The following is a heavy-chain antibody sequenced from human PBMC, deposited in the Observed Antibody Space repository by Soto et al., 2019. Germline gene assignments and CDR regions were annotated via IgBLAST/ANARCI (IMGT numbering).Heavy chain of an antibody. CDR1: GGSISSYY. CDR3: ARDSGLARDYYYYYMDV. CDR2: IYFTGST. V-gene: IGHV4-59*01. Sequence: SETLSLTCTVSGGSISSYYWSWIRQPPGKGLEWIGYIYFTGSTNYNPSLKSRFTISLYTSKNQFSLKLSSVSAADTAVYYCARDSGLARDYYYYYMDVWGKGTTVTVSS. J-gene: IGHJ6*03. D-gene: IGHD3-9*01.